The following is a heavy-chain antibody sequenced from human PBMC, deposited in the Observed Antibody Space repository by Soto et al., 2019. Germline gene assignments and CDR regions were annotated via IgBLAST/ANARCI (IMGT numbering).Heavy chain of an antibody. CDR1: GFTFSSYT. J-gene: IGHJ4*02. CDR2: ISSSSNYI. CDR3: ARGYGDFDY. D-gene: IGHD4-17*01. V-gene: IGHV3-21*01. Sequence: EVQLVESGGGLVKPGESLRLSCAASGFTFSSYTINWVRQAPGKGLEWVSSISSSSNYIYYADSVKGRFTISRDNAKNSLYLQMTSLRAEDTAVYYCARGYGDFDYWGQGTLVTVSS.